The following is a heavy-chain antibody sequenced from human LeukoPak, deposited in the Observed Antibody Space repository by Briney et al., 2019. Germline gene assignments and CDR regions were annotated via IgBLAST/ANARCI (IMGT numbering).Heavy chain of an antibody. D-gene: IGHD3-22*01. CDR1: GGSISSYY. V-gene: IGHV4-59*01. J-gene: IGHJ4*02. CDR3: ARHSSGSHSYFDY. Sequence: SETLSLTCTVSGGSISSYYWSWIRQPPGKGLEWIGYIYYSGSTNYNPSLKSRVTISVDTSKNQFSLKLSSVTAADTAVYYCARHSSGSHSYFDYWGQGTLVPSPQ. CDR2: IYYSGST.